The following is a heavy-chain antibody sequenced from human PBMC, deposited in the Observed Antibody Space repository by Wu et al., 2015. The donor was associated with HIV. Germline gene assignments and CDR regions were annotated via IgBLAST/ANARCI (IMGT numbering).Heavy chain of an antibody. Sequence: GWISAYNGNTNYAQKLQGRVTMTTDTSTSTAYMELRSLRSDDTAVYYCARESQWLVPLFDYWGQGTLVTVSS. V-gene: IGHV1-18*01. J-gene: IGHJ4*02. D-gene: IGHD6-19*01. CDR3: ARESQWLVPLFDY. CDR2: ISAYNGNT.